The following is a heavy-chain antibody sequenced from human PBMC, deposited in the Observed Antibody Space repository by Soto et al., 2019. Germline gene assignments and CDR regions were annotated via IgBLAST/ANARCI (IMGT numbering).Heavy chain of an antibody. J-gene: IGHJ6*02. CDR1: VFTFISYA. V-gene: IGHV3-23*01. D-gene: IGHD3-3*01. CDR3: AKETYYDFWSGYADLGYYYGMDV. CDR2: ISGSGGST. Sequence: PGWSLRLSCASSVFTFISYAMSWVRQAPGKGLEWVSAISGSGGSTYYADSVNGRFTVSRDNSKNTLYLQMNSLRAEDTAVYYCAKETYYDFWSGYADLGYYYGMDVWGQGTTVTVSS.